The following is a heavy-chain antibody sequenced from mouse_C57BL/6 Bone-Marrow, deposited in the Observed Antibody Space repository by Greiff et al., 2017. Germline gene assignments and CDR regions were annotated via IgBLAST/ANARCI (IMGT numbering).Heavy chain of an antibody. CDR1: GYTFTSYW. J-gene: IGHJ4*01. Sequence: QVQLKQPGAELVKPGASVKVSCKASGYTFTSYWMHWVKQRPGQGLEWIGRIHPSDSDTNYNQKFKGKATLTVDKSSSTAYMQLSSLTSEDSAVYYCAIGITTVVVRAMDYWGQGTSVTVSS. D-gene: IGHD1-1*01. CDR3: AIGITTVVVRAMDY. CDR2: IHPSDSDT. V-gene: IGHV1-74*01.